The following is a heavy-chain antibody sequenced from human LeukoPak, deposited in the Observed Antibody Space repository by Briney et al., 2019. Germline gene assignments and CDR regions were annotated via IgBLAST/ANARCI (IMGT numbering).Heavy chain of an antibody. CDR2: IYHRGTT. Sequence: PSETLSLTCAVSGGSISSSNWWSWVRQPPGKGLEWIGNIYHRGTTYYNPSLMTRVNLSVDTSKNQFSLKLTSVTAADTAVYYCARDGAVSGYSFDFWGQGTLVTVSS. V-gene: IGHV4-4*02. CDR3: ARDGAVSGYSFDF. J-gene: IGHJ4*02. CDR1: GGSISSSNW. D-gene: IGHD3-22*01.